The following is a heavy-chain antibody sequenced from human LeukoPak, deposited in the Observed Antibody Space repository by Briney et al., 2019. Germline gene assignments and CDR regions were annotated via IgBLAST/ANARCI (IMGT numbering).Heavy chain of an antibody. CDR2: IYYSGST. V-gene: IGHV4-39*01. D-gene: IGHD1-26*01. CDR3: ASYQVGATSGFDY. J-gene: IGHJ4*02. Sequence: SETLSLTCTVSGGSISSRSYYWGWIRQPPGKGLEWIGNIYYSGSTYYNPSLKSRVTISVDMSKNQFSLKLSSVTATDTAVYYCASYQVGATSGFDYWGQGTLVTVSS. CDR1: GGSISSRSYY.